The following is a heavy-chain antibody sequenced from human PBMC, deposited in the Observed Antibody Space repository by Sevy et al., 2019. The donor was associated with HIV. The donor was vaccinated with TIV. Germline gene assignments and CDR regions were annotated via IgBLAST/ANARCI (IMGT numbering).Heavy chain of an antibody. CDR2: IKQDGSEK. V-gene: IGHV3-7*03. J-gene: IGHJ6*02. D-gene: IGHD3-3*01. CDR3: ARDSLEYLFLYYYYGMDV. Sequence: GGSLRLSCAASGFTFSSYWMSWVRQAPGKGLEWVANIKQDGSEKYYVDSLKGRFTISRDNAKNSLYLQMNSLRAEDTAVYYCARDSLEYLFLYYYYGMDVWGQGTTVTVSS. CDR1: GFTFSSYW.